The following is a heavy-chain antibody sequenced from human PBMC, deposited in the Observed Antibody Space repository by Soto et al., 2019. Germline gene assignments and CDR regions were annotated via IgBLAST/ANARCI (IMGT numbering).Heavy chain of an antibody. J-gene: IGHJ6*02. Sequence: QVQLVQSGAEVKKPGSSVKVSCKASGGTFSSYAISWVRQAPGQGLEWMGGIIPIFGTANYAQKFQGRVTITADKSTSTAYMELSSMRSEDTAVYYCARVLAAACTVYYGMDVWGQGTTVTVSS. CDR2: IIPIFGTA. CDR1: GGTFSSYA. D-gene: IGHD6-13*01. CDR3: ARVLAAACTVYYGMDV. V-gene: IGHV1-69*06.